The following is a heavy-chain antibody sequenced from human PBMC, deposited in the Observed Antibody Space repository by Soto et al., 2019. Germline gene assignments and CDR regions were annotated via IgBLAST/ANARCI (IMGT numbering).Heavy chain of an antibody. CDR1: GGSISSYA. CDR3: ASGYSSGWYQTGAFDI. Sequence: SETLSLTCVVCGGSISSYAWSWIREPAGEGLAWIGRIYTGGSTNYNPSLKSRVTMSVDTSKNQFSLKLSSVTAADTAVYYCASGYSSGWYQTGAFDIWGQGIMVT. V-gene: IGHV4-4*07. D-gene: IGHD6-19*01. J-gene: IGHJ3*02. CDR2: IYTGGST.